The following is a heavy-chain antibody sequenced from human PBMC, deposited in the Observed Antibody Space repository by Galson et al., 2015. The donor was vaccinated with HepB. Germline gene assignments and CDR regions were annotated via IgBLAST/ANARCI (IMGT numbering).Heavy chain of an antibody. CDR1: GGTFSRYT. CDR2: ITPIFGTA. J-gene: IGHJ4*02. Sequence: SVKVSCKASGGTFSRYTISWVRQAPGQGLEWMGGITPIFGTANYAQKFQGRVTITADESTSTAYMELSSLKSEDTAVYYCAREGMAAVTNPVDYWDQGTLATVSS. CDR3: AREGMAAVTNPVDY. V-gene: IGHV1-69*13. D-gene: IGHD6-13*01.